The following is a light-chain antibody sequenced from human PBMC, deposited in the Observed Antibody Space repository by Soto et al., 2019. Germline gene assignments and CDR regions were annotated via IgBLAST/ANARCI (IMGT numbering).Light chain of an antibody. V-gene: IGKV1-39*01. CDR3: QQTYRTPRT. CDR2: SAS. J-gene: IGKJ1*01. CDR1: QSISSY. Sequence: DIQMTQSPSSLSASVGDRVTITCRASQSISSYLRWYRKNPGKAPKLLIYSASTLQRGVAPKFSGSGSGTDFTLTNSSLQPEDFANYYCQQTYRTPRTFDQGTRVEI.